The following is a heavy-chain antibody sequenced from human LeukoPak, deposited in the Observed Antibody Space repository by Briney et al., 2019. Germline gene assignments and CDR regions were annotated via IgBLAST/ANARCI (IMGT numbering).Heavy chain of an antibody. V-gene: IGHV3-30*03. D-gene: IGHD1-26*01. Sequence: GGSLRLSCAASGFTFSSYGMHWVRQAPGKGLDWVAVISYDGSNKYYADSVKGRFTISRDNSKNTLYLQMNSLRAEDTAVYYCASGIVGATGDYWGQGTLVTVSS. CDR1: GFTFSSYG. J-gene: IGHJ4*02. CDR2: ISYDGSNK. CDR3: ASGIVGATGDY.